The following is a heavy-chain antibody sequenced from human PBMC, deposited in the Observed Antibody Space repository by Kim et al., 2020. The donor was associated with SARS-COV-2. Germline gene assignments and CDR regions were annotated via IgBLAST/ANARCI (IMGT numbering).Heavy chain of an antibody. J-gene: IGHJ4*02. D-gene: IGHD1-1*01. CDR3: ATGTYGDEGFFDY. V-gene: IGHV1-2*02. CDR2: IDPDSGGS. Sequence: ASVKVSCKASGYSFTTYYVRWVRQAPGQGLEWMGRIDPDSGGSKFAQKFQGRVTLTTDTSMNIAYMELSRLRSDDTAVYYCATGTYGDEGFFDYWGQGTLVTVTS. CDR1: GYSFTTYY.